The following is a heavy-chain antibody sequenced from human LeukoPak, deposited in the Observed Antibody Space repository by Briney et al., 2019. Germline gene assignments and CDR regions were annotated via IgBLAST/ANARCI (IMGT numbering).Heavy chain of an antibody. J-gene: IGHJ6*02. Sequence: GGSLRLSCAASGFTFSSYWMSWVRQAPGKGLEWVANIKQDGSEKYYVDSVKGRFTISRDNAKNSLYLQMNSLRAEDTAVYYCARGAIGPRPEQFYGMDVWGQGTTVTVSS. CDR3: ARGAIGPRPEQFYGMDV. D-gene: IGHD6-6*01. CDR2: IKQDGSEK. V-gene: IGHV3-7*02. CDR1: GFTFSSYW.